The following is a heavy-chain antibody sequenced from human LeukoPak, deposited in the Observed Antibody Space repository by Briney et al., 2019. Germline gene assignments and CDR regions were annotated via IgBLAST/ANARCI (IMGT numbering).Heavy chain of an antibody. J-gene: IGHJ3*02. CDR2: IYYSGST. D-gene: IGHD4-17*01. Sequence: SETLSLTCTVSGGSISSYYWSWIRQPPGKGLEWIGYIYYSGSTNYNPSLKSRVTISVDTSKNQFSLKPSSVTAADTAVYYCARHYATKHAFDIWGQGTMVTVSS. CDR1: GGSISSYY. V-gene: IGHV4-59*08. CDR3: ARHYATKHAFDI.